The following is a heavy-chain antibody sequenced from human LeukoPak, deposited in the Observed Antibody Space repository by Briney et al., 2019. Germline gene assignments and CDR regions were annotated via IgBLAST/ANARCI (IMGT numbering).Heavy chain of an antibody. V-gene: IGHV3-21*01. CDR2: ISSSSSYI. Sequence: GGSLRLSCAASGFTFSSYSMNWVRQAPGKGLEWVLSISSSSSYIYYADSVKGRFTISRDNAKNSLYLQMNSLRAEDTAVYYCARDKQPYDSSGDLGYWGQGTLVTVSS. J-gene: IGHJ4*02. CDR3: ARDKQPYDSSGDLGY. D-gene: IGHD3-22*01. CDR1: GFTFSSYS.